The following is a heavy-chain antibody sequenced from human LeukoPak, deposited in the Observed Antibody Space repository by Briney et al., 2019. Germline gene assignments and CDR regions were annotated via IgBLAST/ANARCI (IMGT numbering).Heavy chain of an antibody. CDR1: GFTFSSYW. D-gene: IGHD6-25*01. CDR2: INTNGSST. J-gene: IGHJ4*02. Sequence: GGSLRLSCAASGFTFSSYWMHWVRQAPGKGLVWVSRINTNGSSTSYADSVKGRFTISRDNAKNTLYLQMNSLRAEDTAVYYCARGPDAAAPDYWGQGTLVTVSS. V-gene: IGHV3-74*01. CDR3: ARGPDAAAPDY.